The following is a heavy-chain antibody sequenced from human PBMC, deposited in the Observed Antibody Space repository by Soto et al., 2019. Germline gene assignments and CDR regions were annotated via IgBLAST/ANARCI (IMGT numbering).Heavy chain of an antibody. V-gene: IGHV4-59*01. J-gene: IGHJ4*02. D-gene: IGHD3-16*02. CDR2: MYYSGRT. Sequence: TVSGASISSFYWSWIRQSPERVLEWIGHMYYSGRTTYNPSLKSRVSIALDMAKNHLSLQVTSVTAADTAVYYCARDRGYLDYFWGTYRSRGYFEIWGQGTLVTVSS. CDR3: ARDRGYLDYFWGTYRSRGYFEI. CDR1: GASISSFY.